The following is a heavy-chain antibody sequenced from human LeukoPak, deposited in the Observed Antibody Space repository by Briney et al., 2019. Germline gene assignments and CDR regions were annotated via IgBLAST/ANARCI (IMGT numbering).Heavy chain of an antibody. CDR2: IKHDGSDK. Sequence: GGSLRLSCAASGFTFSNYWMNWVRQAPGKGLEWVANIKHDGSDKYYVDSVKGRFTISRDNSKNTLYLQMNSLRAEDTAVYYCAKADHYYDSSGYPFGYWGQGTLVTVSS. J-gene: IGHJ4*02. CDR1: GFTFSNYW. CDR3: AKADHYYDSSGYPFGY. V-gene: IGHV3-7*01. D-gene: IGHD3-22*01.